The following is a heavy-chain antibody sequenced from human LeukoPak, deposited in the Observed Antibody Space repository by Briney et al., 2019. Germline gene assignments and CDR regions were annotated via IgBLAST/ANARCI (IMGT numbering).Heavy chain of an antibody. CDR1: GFTFSSYS. V-gene: IGHV3-21*01. J-gene: IGHJ6*02. Sequence: PLGCLRLSRAASGFTFSSYSMNWVRQAPGKGGEWGSSISNSSSYIYSTDTPKGRFTIYRENAKTSLNLQMNRLRAEDTAVYYCARDFVRDYDMNRDYYYGMDVWGQGTTVTVSS. D-gene: IGHD4-17*01. CDR3: ARDFVRDYDMNRDYYYGMDV. CDR2: ISNSSSYI.